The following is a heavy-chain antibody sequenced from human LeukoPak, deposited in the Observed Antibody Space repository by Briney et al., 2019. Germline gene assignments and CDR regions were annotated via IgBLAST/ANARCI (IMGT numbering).Heavy chain of an antibody. CDR3: AKAELGVDTFFDY. CDR2: LSGSGAGT. J-gene: IGHJ4*02. D-gene: IGHD3-3*01. Sequence: GSLRLSCAASGFTFSDYALGWARQAPGRGLEWVATLSGSGAGTYYSDSVQGRFTISRDNSKRTLFLQMNSLRAEDTAFYYCAKAELGVDTFFDYWGQGTLVTVSS. V-gene: IGHV3-23*01. CDR1: GFTFSDYA.